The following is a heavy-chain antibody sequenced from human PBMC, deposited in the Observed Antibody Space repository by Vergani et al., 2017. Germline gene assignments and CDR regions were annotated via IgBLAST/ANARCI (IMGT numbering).Heavy chain of an antibody. CDR2: IYYSGNT. CDR1: GGSVSISNFY. V-gene: IGHV4-39*01. J-gene: IGHJ2*01. Sequence: QLQLQESGPGLVKPSETLSLTCAVSGGSVSISNFYWGWIRQPPGKGLEWLGSIYYSGNTYYKPSLKSRVTISVDTSKNQFSLKLSSVTAADTAVYYCARKGEGYSDSGHWYFDLWGRGTLVTVSS. CDR3: ARKGEGYSDSGHWYFDL. D-gene: IGHD5-12*01.